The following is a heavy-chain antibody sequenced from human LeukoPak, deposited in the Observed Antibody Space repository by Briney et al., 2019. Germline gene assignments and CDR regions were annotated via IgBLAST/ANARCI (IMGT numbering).Heavy chain of an antibody. CDR3: ARGRGTAAARTWYFDY. D-gene: IGHD6-13*01. J-gene: IGHJ4*01. Sequence: PSETLSLTCTVSGGSISSYYWSWIRQPPGKGLEWIGYIYYSGSTNYNPSLKSRVTISVDTSKNQFSLKLSSVTAADTAVYYCARGRGTAAARTWYFDYWGPGTLVTASS. CDR2: IYYSGST. V-gene: IGHV4-59*01. CDR1: GGSISSYY.